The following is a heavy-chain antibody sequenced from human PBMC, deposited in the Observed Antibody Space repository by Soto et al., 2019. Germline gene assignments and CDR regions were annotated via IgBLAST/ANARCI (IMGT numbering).Heavy chain of an antibody. CDR1: GFSLSTSGVG. CDR2: IYWDDDK. V-gene: IGHV2-5*02. CDR3: AHYGDYRTAFGI. J-gene: IGHJ3*02. D-gene: IGHD4-17*01. Sequence: QITLKESGPTLVKPTQTLTLTCTFSGFSLSTSGVGVGWLRQPPGKALEWLALIYWDDDKRYSPTLKSRITITKDTSKNQVVLKMTNMDPVDTGTYYCAHYGDYRTAFGIWGQGTMVTVSS.